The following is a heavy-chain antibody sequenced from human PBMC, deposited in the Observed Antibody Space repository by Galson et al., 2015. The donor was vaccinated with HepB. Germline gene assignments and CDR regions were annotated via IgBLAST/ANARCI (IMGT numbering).Heavy chain of an antibody. Sequence: SLRLSCAASGFTFSSYAMSWVRQAPGKGLEWVSAISGSGGSTYYADSVKGRFTISRDNSKNTLYLQMNSLRAEDTAVYYCAKWGRERLRLRRVYCGGDCYSDYWGQGTLVTVSS. J-gene: IGHJ4*02. V-gene: IGHV3-23*01. D-gene: IGHD2-21*02. CDR1: GFTFSSYA. CDR2: ISGSGGST. CDR3: AKWGRERLRLRRVYCGGDCYSDY.